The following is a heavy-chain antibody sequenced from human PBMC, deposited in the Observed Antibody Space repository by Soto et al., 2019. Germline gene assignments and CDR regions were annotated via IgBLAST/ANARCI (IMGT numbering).Heavy chain of an antibody. D-gene: IGHD2-15*01. CDR3: TRRGYCSGGSCPLGFDY. CDR1: GNTFTTYF. CDR2: INPRDGAT. Sequence: ASVKVSCKASGNTFTTYFVHWVRQAPGHRLDWMGVINPRDGATSYAQKFQGRVTMTRDTSTSTVYMELSSLRSEDTAMYYCTRRGYCSGGSCPLGFDYWGQGTLVTVSS. V-gene: IGHV1-46*03. J-gene: IGHJ4*02.